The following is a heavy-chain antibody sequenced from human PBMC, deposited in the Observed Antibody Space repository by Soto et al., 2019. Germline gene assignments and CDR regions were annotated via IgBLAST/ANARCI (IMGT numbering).Heavy chain of an antibody. V-gene: IGHV1-69*01. Sequence: QVQLVQSGAEVKKPGSSVKVSCKASGGTFSSYAISWMRQAPGQGLEWMGGIIPIFGTANYAQKFQGRVTITADESTSTAYMELSSLRSEDTAVYYCARDLDCSGGSCYGWFDPWGQGTLVTVSS. CDR2: IIPIFGTA. J-gene: IGHJ5*02. CDR1: GGTFSSYA. D-gene: IGHD2-15*01. CDR3: ARDLDCSGGSCYGWFDP.